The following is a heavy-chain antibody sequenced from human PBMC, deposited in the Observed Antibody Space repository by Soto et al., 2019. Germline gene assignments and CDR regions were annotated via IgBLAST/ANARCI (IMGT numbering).Heavy chain of an antibody. Sequence: GGSLRLSCAASGFTFSSYGMHWVRQAPGKGLEWVAVIWYDGSNKYYADSVKGRFTISRDNSKNTLYLQMNSLRAEDTAVYYCARDGGGYSGNAFDIWGQGTMVTVSS. CDR2: IWYDGSNK. J-gene: IGHJ3*02. D-gene: IGHD2-21*01. V-gene: IGHV3-33*01. CDR1: GFTFSSYG. CDR3: ARDGGGYSGNAFDI.